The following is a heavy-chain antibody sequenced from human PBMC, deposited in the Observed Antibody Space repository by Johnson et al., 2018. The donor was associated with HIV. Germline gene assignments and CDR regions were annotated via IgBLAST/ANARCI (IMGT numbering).Heavy chain of an antibody. D-gene: IGHD6-13*01. CDR1: GFTFSNAW. CDR3: TTKPYSSSWYGAFDI. CDR2: ISSKTDGGTT. V-gene: IGHV3-15*01. Sequence: MQLVVSRAGLVQPGGSLRLSCPSSGFTFSNAWLNRVRQAPDKEPERVRRISSKTDGGTTDSAAPVKGRLTISRDDSKNTLYLQMNSLKTEDTAVYYCTTKPYSSSWYGAFDIWGQGTMVTVSS. J-gene: IGHJ3*02.